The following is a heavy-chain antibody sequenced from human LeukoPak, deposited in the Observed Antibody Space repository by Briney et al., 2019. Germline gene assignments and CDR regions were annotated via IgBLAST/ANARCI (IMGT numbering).Heavy chain of an antibody. CDR2: IDPDGVDK. CDR1: GFNFSISY. D-gene: IGHD5-24*01. Sequence: GGSLRLSCTASGFNFSISYMMWVRQAPGEGLEWVAHIDPDGVDKNYVGSVKDRFIISRDNTKNSLFLQMNSLRDDDAALYYCARGWATIPDWGQGSLVIVSS. J-gene: IGHJ4*02. CDR3: ARGWATIPD. V-gene: IGHV3-7*01.